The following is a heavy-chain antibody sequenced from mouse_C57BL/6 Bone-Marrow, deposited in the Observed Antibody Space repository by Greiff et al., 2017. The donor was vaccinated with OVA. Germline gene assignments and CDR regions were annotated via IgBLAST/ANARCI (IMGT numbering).Heavy chain of an antibody. Sequence: QVQLKESGAELVKPGASVKMSCTASGYTFTSYWITWVKQRPGQGLEWIGDIYPGSGSTNYNEKFKSKATLTVDTSSSTAYMQLSSLTSEDSAVYYCARDLGRDYFDYWGQGTTLTVSS. CDR3: ARDLGRDYFDY. J-gene: IGHJ2*01. D-gene: IGHD4-1*01. CDR1: GYTFTSYW. V-gene: IGHV1-55*01. CDR2: IYPGSGST.